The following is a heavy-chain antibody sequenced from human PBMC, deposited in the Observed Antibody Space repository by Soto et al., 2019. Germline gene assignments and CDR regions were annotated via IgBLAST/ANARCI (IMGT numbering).Heavy chain of an antibody. Sequence: QVPLVQSGAEVKKPGASVKVSCKASGYTFTSYGISWVRQAPGQGLEWMGWISAYNGNTNYAQKLQGRVTMTTDTSPRTAYMELRSLRSDDTAVYYCARDGMRNPLSTDSSGYSSYYYYGMDVWGQGTTVTVSS. CDR3: ARDGMRNPLSTDSSGYSSYYYYGMDV. D-gene: IGHD3-22*01. CDR1: GYTFTSYG. J-gene: IGHJ6*02. V-gene: IGHV1-18*01. CDR2: ISAYNGNT.